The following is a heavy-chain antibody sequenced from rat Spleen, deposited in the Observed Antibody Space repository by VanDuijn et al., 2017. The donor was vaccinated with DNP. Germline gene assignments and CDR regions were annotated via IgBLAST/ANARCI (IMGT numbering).Heavy chain of an antibody. CDR3: ATYYGFNSYFFDY. CDR2: ISSAGST. D-gene: IGHD1-9*01. Sequence: EVQLQESGPGLVKPSQSLSLTCSVTGYSITSAYRWNWIRKFPGNKLEWMGFISSAGSTNYNPSLKGRISITGDTSKNQFFLRVNSVTTEDTATYFCATYYGFNSYFFDYWGQGVMVTVSS. CDR1: GYSITSAYR. V-gene: IGHV3-3*01. J-gene: IGHJ2*01.